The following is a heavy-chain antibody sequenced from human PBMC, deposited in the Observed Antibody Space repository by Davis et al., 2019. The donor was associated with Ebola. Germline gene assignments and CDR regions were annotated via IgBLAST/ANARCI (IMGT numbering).Heavy chain of an antibody. CDR1: GFTVSSNH. D-gene: IGHD2-8*01. V-gene: IGHV3-53*04. J-gene: IGHJ6*02. CDR3: ARDGGYCTNGVCPRDGMDV. Sequence: GESLKISCAASGFTVSSNHMSWVRQAPGKGLEWVSVIYSGGSTYYADSVKGRFTISRHNSKNTLYLQMNSLRAEDTAVYYCARDGGYCTNGVCPRDGMDVWGQGTTVTVSS. CDR2: IYSGGST.